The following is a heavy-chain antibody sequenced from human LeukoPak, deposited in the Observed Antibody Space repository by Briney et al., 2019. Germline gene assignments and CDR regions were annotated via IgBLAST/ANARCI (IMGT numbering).Heavy chain of an antibody. J-gene: IGHJ5*02. CDR2: IIPILGIA. Sequence: ASVKVSCKASGGTFSSYAISWVRQAPGQGLEWMGRIIPILGIANYAQKVQGRVTITADKSTSTAYRERSRLRSEDTAVYYCARDHDIVVVPAAIRVRNWFDPWGQGTLVTVSS. CDR1: GGTFSSYA. CDR3: ARDHDIVVVPAAIRVRNWFDP. V-gene: IGHV1-69*04. D-gene: IGHD2-2*02.